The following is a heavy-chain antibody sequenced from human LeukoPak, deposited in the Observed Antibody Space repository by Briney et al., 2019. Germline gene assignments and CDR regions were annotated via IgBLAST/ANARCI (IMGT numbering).Heavy chain of an antibody. CDR3: ARSKLLPGNWFDP. D-gene: IGHD2-15*01. V-gene: IGHV1-69*13. J-gene: IGHJ5*02. CDR1: GGTFSSYA. Sequence: SVNVSCKASGGTFSSYAISWVRQAPGQGLEWMGGIIPIFGTANYAQKFQGRVTITADESTSTAYMELSSLRSEDTAVYYCARSKLLPGNWFDPWGQGTLVTVSS. CDR2: IIPIFGTA.